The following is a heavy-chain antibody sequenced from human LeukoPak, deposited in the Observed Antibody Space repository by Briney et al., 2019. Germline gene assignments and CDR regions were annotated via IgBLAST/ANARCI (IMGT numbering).Heavy chain of an antibody. CDR3: TTDPSVIEWLDY. J-gene: IGHJ4*02. Sequence: PGGSLRLSCAASGFTFSNARTSWVRQAPGKGLEWVGRIKSKTDGGTTDYAAPVKGRFTISRDDSKNTLYLQMNSLKTEDTAVYYCTTDPSVIEWLDYWGQGTLVTVSS. CDR2: IKSKTDGGTT. CDR1: GFTFSNAR. D-gene: IGHD3-3*01. V-gene: IGHV3-15*01.